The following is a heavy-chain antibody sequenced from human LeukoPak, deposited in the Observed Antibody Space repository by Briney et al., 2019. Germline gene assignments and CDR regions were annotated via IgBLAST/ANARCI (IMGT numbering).Heavy chain of an antibody. CDR1: GYTLTELS. CDR2: FYPEDGET. Sequence: ASVKVSCTVSGYTLTELSMHWVRQAPGKGLEWMGGFYPEDGETIYAQKFQGRVTMTEDTSTDTAYMELSSLRSEDTAVYYCARARKYCTSGTCYSIFDSWGQGTLVTVSS. D-gene: IGHD2-15*01. J-gene: IGHJ4*02. V-gene: IGHV1-24*01. CDR3: ARARKYCTSGTCYSIFDS.